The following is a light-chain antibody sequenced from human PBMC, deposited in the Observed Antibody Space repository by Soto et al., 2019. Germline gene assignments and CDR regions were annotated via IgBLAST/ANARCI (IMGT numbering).Light chain of an antibody. CDR1: SSDVGGYNY. V-gene: IGLV2-14*01. CDR2: DVS. Sequence: QSALTQPASVSGSPGQSITISCTGTSSDVGGYNYVSWYQQHPGKAPKLMIYDVSNRPSGVSNRFSGSKSGNTASLTISGLQAEDEADYYCSSYTSSSTPLYVCGTGTKLTVL. CDR3: SSYTSSSTPLYV. J-gene: IGLJ1*01.